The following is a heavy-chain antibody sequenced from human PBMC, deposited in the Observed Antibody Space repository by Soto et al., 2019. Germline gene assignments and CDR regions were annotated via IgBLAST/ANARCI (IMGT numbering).Heavy chain of an antibody. V-gene: IGHV3-30*18. CDR1: GFTFSTYG. CDR3: AKGFSYSLIDY. CDR2: ISYDGSNK. J-gene: IGHJ4*02. D-gene: IGHD5-18*01. Sequence: QVQLVESGGGVVQPGRSLRLSCAASGFTFSTYGMHWVRQAPGKGLEWVAVISYDGSNKYYADSVKGRFTISRDNSKNALYLQMSILRAEDTAVYYCAKGFSYSLIDYWGQGTLVTVSS.